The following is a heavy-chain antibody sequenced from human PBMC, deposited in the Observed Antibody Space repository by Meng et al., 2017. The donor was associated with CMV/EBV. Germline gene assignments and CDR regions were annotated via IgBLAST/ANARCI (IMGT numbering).Heavy chain of an antibody. J-gene: IGHJ4*02. CDR1: GFTFSSYG. D-gene: IGHD6-19*01. CDR2: IRYDGSNK. V-gene: IGHV3-30*02. CDR3: AKDTTGSGRSPFDY. Sequence: GGSLRLSCAASGFTFSSYGMHWVRQAPGKGLEWVAFIRYDGSNKYYADSVKGRFTISRDNSKNTLYLQMNSLRAEDPAVYYCAKDTTGSGRSPFDYWGQGTLVTVSS.